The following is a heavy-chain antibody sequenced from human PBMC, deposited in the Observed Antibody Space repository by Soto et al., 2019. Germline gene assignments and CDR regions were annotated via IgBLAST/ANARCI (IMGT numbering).Heavy chain of an antibody. CDR2: IYSGGST. D-gene: IGHD3-22*01. CDR1: GFTVSSNY. V-gene: IGHV3-53*01. J-gene: IGHJ4*02. Sequence: GGSLRLSCAASGFTVSSNYMSWVRQAPGKGLEWVSVIYSGGSTYYADSVKGRFTISRDNYKNTLYLQMNSLRAEDTAVYYCAKDSSGYHDYWGQGTLVTVSS. CDR3: AKDSSGYHDY.